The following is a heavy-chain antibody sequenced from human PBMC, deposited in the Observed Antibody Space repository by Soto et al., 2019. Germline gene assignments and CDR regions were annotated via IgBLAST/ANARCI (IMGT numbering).Heavy chain of an antibody. CDR1: GFLFSTSE. V-gene: IGHV3-48*03. Sequence: GGSLRLSGAASGFLFSTSEMNWLRKAPGKGLEGVAYISRSGTPIYYADSVKGRFTISRDNAKNSLHLQMNSRKYEDTATNYCARDLGGDYEVSGSSYDAYDIWGQGTTVTVSS. J-gene: IGHJ3*02. CDR3: ARDLGGDYEVSGSSYDAYDI. CDR2: ISRSGTPI. D-gene: IGHD2-21*02.